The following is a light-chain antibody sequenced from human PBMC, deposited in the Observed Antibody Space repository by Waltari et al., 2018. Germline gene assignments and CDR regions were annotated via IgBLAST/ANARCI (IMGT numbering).Light chain of an antibody. CDR3: QQYHSSLYT. CDR1: QSVWNTY. J-gene: IGKJ2*01. Sequence: IVLTQSPAILSLSPGETATLSCEASQSVWNTYLAWYQHKPGQAPRLLIYDGSARATGTPDRFSGSGAATQFTLTISRLEPEDFALYYSQQYHSSLYTFGQGTRLEMK. CDR2: DGS. V-gene: IGKV3D-20*01.